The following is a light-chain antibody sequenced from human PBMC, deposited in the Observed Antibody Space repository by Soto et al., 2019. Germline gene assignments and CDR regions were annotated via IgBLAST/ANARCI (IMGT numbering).Light chain of an antibody. CDR3: CSYAGTYTLV. J-gene: IGLJ1*01. V-gene: IGLV2-11*01. CDR1: TSDVGDSND. Sequence: QSVLTQPRSVSGSRGQSVTISCSGTTSDVGDSNDVSWYQHHPGKAPKLIIFDVTKRPSGVPDRFSGSKSGNPASLTISGLQAEDEADYYCCSYAGTYTLVFGSGTKVTV. CDR2: DVT.